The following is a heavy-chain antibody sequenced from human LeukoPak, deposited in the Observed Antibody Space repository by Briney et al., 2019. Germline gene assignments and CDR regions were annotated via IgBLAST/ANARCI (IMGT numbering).Heavy chain of an antibody. CDR1: GFTFSNYD. D-gene: IGHD3-22*01. CDR3: AREAFTDSTGYYFSPLDM. V-gene: IGHV3-13*01. J-gene: IGHJ3*02. Sequence: PGGSLRLSCEASGFTFSNYDMHWVRQTTGKGLEWVSLINTGGGTFYPDSVKGRFNISRENAKNSLYLQMNSLTVDDTAVYYCAREAFTDSTGYYFSPLDMWGQGTMVTVSS. CDR2: INTGGGT.